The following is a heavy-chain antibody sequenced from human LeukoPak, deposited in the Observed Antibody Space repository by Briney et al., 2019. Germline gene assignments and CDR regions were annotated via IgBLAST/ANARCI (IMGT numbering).Heavy chain of an antibody. J-gene: IGHJ4*02. D-gene: IGHD3-9*01. CDR1: GFTFSSYT. Sequence: GGSLRLSCSASGFTFSSYTIHWVRQAPGKGRDFVSAITNNKGNTYYADSVKGRFTISRDNSKNTVYLQMSSLRAEETGMYYCVLVRGYFDSSGSDYWGQGTLVTVSS. CDR2: ITNNKGNT. V-gene: IGHV3-64D*06. CDR3: VLVRGYFDSSGSDY.